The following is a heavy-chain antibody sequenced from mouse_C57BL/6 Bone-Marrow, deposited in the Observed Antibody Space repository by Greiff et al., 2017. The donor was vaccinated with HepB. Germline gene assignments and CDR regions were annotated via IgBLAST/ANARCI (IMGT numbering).Heavy chain of an antibody. CDR3: ARYPYGNYPWFAY. J-gene: IGHJ3*01. CDR1: GHTFTDYN. V-gene: IGHV1-22*01. CDR2: INPNNGGT. D-gene: IGHD2-1*01. Sequence: EVKLQESGPELVKPGASVKMSCKASGHTFTDYNMHWVKQSHGKSLEWIGYINPNNGGTSYNQKLKGKATLTVNKSSSTAYMELRSLTSEDSAVYYCARYPYGNYPWFAYWGQGTLVTVSA.